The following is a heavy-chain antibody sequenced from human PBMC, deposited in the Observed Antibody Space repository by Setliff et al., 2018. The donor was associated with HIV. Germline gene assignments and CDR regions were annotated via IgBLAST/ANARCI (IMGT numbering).Heavy chain of an antibody. CDR1: GGSFSGSY. D-gene: IGHD2-15*01. Sequence: TSETLSLTCAVYGGSFSGSYWSWIRQPPGKGLEWIAYIYISGTTNYNPSLKSRVTISLDTSRNQFSLKLGSVTAADTAMYYCAREHCSGGSCNGFDIWGQGTMVTVSS. V-gene: IGHV4-4*09. J-gene: IGHJ3*02. CDR3: AREHCSGGSCNGFDI. CDR2: IYISGTT.